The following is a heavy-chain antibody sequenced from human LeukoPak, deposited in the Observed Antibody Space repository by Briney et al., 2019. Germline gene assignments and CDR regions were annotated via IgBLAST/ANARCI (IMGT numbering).Heavy chain of an antibody. CDR1: GGSISSYY. Sequence: SETLSLTCTVSGGSISSYYWSWIRQPPGKGLEWIGYIYYSGSTNYNPSLKSRVTISVDTSKNQFSLKLSSVTAEDTAVYYCARTYGSGSQFDYWGQGTLVTVSS. D-gene: IGHD3-10*01. V-gene: IGHV4-59*01. J-gene: IGHJ4*02. CDR2: IYYSGST. CDR3: ARTYGSGSQFDY.